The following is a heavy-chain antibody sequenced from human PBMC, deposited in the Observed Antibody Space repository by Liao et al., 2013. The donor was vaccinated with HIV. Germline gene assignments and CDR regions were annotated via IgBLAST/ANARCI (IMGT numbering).Heavy chain of an antibody. CDR2: INHSGST. CDR3: ARGPRGTVTGPVRFDH. D-gene: IGHD6-19*01. V-gene: IGHV4-34*01. CDR1: GGSISSYY. J-gene: IGHJ4*02. Sequence: QVQLQESGSGLVKSSETLSLTCTVSGGSISSYYWSWIRQPPGKGLEWIGEINHSGSTNYNPSLKSRVTFSVDTSKNQFSLKLNSVTAADTAVYYCARGPRGTVTGPVRFDHWGQGTLVTVSS.